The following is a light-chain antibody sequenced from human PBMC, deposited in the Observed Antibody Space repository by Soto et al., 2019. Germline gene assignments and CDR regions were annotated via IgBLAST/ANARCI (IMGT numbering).Light chain of an antibody. J-gene: IGKJ2*01. Sequence: EIVLTQSPGTLSLSPGERATLSCRASQSVSSSYLTWYQQKPGQAPRLLIYAASSRATGIPDRFSGSGSGTDFALTISRLEPEDFAVYYCQQYDSSLSYTFGQGTKLEIK. CDR3: QQYDSSLSYT. CDR2: AAS. CDR1: QSVSSSY. V-gene: IGKV3-20*01.